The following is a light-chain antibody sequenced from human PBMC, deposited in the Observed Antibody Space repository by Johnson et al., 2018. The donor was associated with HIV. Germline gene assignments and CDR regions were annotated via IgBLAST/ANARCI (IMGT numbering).Light chain of an antibody. CDR3: GTWDSSLSAYV. CDR2: ENI. CDR1: SSDMGNYA. J-gene: IGLJ1*01. V-gene: IGLV1-51*02. Sequence: QSVLTQPPSVSAAPGQKVTISCSGSSSDMGNYAVSWYQQLPGTAPKLLIYENIKRPSGIPDRFSGSKSGTSATLGITGLQTGDEADYYCGTWDSSLSAYVFGTGTKVTVL.